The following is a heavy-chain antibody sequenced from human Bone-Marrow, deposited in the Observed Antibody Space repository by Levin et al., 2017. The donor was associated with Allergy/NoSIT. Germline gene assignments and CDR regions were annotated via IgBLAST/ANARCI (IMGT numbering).Heavy chain of an antibody. D-gene: IGHD2-15*01. CDR1: GYSFTSHW. V-gene: IGHV5-10-1*01. CDR3: ARLGDVVVLAATRQDYNYMDV. J-gene: IGHJ6*03. Sequence: KPGESLKISCKASGYSFTSHWISWVRQMPGKGLEWMGKIDPSDSYTNYSPSFQGHVTFSADKSISTFYLEWRSLKASDTAMYYCARLGDVVVLAATRQDYNYMDVWGKGTTVTVSS. CDR2: IDPSDSYT.